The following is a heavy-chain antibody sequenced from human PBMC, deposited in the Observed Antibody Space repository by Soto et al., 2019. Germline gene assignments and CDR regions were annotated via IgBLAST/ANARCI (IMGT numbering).Heavy chain of an antibody. CDR1: GCTFSTYW. V-gene: IGHV3-7*01. CDR2: INPDGSDK. CDR3: VRARIDL. J-gene: IGHJ2*01. Sequence: EVQLVESGGGLVQPGGSLRLSCAASGCTFSTYWMTWVRQAPGKGLEWVANINPDGSDKNYVDSVKDRFTISRDNVKNSLYLQVNSLRAEDTALYYCVRARIDLWGRGTLVTVSS.